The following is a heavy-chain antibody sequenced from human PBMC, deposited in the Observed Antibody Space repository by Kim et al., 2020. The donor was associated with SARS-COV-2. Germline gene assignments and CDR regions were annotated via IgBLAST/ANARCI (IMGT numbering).Heavy chain of an antibody. D-gene: IGHD3-10*01. V-gene: IGHV3-7*03. J-gene: IGHJ4*02. CDR1: GFLFSTYW. CDR2: IKGDGSER. CDR3: ARCGVELLLWIGELHFDY. Sequence: GGSLRLSCAASGFLFSTYWMSWFRQAPGKGLEWVADIKGDGSERHYGDSVKGRFTISRDNAKNSVFLQMDSLRGDDTAVYYCARCGVELLLWIGELHFDYWGQGTLVTVSS.